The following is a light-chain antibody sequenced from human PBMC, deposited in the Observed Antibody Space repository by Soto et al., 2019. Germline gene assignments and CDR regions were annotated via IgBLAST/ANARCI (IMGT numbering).Light chain of an antibody. J-gene: IGKJ1*01. Sequence: DIQMTQSPSTLSASVGDRVTITCRASQSISSWLAWYQQKPGKAPKLLIYDASNLESGVPSRFSCGGSGTEFSLTISSLQPDDFATYYCQQYNYFWAFGQGTKVDIK. CDR2: DAS. V-gene: IGKV1-5*01. CDR1: QSISSW. CDR3: QQYNYFWA.